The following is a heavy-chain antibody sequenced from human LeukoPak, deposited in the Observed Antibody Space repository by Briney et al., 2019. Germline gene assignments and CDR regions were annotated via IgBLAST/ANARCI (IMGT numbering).Heavy chain of an antibody. Sequence: SETLSLTCTVSGDFISTYYWSWIRQPPGKGLEWIGYVYYTGSTNCNPSLKGRVTISVDTSKNQFFLKLSSVTAADTAMYYCARASIRYYDSSAYSHWGQGALVTVSS. CDR1: GDFISTYY. D-gene: IGHD3-22*01. V-gene: IGHV4-59*01. J-gene: IGHJ4*02. CDR2: VYYTGST. CDR3: ARASIRYYDSSAYSH.